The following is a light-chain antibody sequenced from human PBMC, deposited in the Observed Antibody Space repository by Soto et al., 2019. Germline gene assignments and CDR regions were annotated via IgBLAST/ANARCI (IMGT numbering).Light chain of an antibody. Sequence: DIVMTQSPLSLPVTPGEPASISCRSSQSLLYTDGNTYLEWFLQKPGQSPQLLIYWTSHRASGVPDRFSGSGSGTDFTLKISRVEAEDVGVYYCMQAVQGLTFGGGTKVEIK. CDR3: MQAVQGLT. J-gene: IGKJ4*01. CDR1: QSLLYTDGNTY. V-gene: IGKV2-28*01. CDR2: WTS.